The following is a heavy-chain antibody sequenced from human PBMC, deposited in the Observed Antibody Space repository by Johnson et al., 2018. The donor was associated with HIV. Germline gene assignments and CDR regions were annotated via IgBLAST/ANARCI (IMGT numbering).Heavy chain of an antibody. CDR2: ISSDGGST. D-gene: IGHD3-9*01. V-gene: IGHV3-64*01. J-gene: IGHJ3*02. CDR3: AREEGNYILTRGDAFDI. CDR1: GFTFSNYA. Sequence: VQLVESGGGLVQPGGSLRLSCAASGFTFSNYAMHWVRQAPGKGLEYVSAISSDGGSTYYANSVKGRFSISRDNSKNTLYLQMGSLRAEDTAVYYCAREEGNYILTRGDAFDIWGQGTMVTVSS.